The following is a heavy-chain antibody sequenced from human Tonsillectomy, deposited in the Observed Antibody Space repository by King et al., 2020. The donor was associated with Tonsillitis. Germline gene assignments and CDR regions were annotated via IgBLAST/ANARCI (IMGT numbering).Heavy chain of an antibody. CDR1: GGSFSDYY. Sequence: VQLQQWGAGLLKSSETLSLTCAVYGGSFSDYYWSWIRQPPGKGLEWIGEINHSGSTKYIPSLKSRVTISEDTSKTQFSLKLSSVTAADTAVYYCARELEATGFDYWGQGTLVTVSS. D-gene: IGHD6-13*01. CDR2: INHSGST. J-gene: IGHJ4*02. V-gene: IGHV4-34*01. CDR3: ARELEATGFDY.